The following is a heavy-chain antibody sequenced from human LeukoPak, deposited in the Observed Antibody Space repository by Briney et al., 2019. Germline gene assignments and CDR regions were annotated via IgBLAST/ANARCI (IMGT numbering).Heavy chain of an antibody. CDR1: GLTVSSNF. CDR2: IHLGGAA. V-gene: IGHV3-66*04. J-gene: IGHJ4*02. Sequence: GGSLRLSCAAAGLTVSSNFMSWVRQAPGKGLEWVSIIHLGGAAYYADSVKGRFTISRDNSKNTLYLQMNSLRAEDTAVYYCASHKRRGYSGYAEGLEYWGQGTLVTASS. CDR3: ASHKRRGYSGYAEGLEY. D-gene: IGHD5-12*01.